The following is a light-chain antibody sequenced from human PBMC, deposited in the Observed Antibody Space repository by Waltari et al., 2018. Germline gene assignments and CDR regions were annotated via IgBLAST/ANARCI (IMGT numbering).Light chain of an antibody. CDR1: NIGTYS. V-gene: IGLV3-21*04. CDR3: HVWHPHVDPGV. Sequence: SYVVTQPPSVSVAPGETAPIPCGGDNIGTYSVHRYQPKAGQAPVLVIFYDRDRPSGIPDRFSGSNSGNTATLTISRVEAGDEARYYCHVWHPHVDPGVFGTGTEVTVL. CDR2: YDR. J-gene: IGLJ1*01.